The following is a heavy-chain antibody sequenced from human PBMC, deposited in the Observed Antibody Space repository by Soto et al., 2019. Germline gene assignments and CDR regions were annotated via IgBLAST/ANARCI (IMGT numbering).Heavy chain of an antibody. CDR3: SRYSKNGRRDYYHYGMDV. V-gene: IGHV3-30*03. J-gene: IGHJ6*02. CDR2: ISNDGSNQ. CDR1: GLPFSSFG. D-gene: IGHD3-16*01. Sequence: GGSLRLSCFVSGLPFSSFGMHWVRQAPGKGLEWVSSISNDGSNQHYADSVKGRFTISRDNSKNTVYLQLNSLRGEDTAVYYCSRYSKNGRRDYYHYGMDVWGQGTPVTVSS.